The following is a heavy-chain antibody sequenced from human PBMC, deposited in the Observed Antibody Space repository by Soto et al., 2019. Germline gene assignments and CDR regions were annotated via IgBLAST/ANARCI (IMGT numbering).Heavy chain of an antibody. V-gene: IGHV3-33*01. Sequence: QVQLVESGGGVVQPGRSLRLSCAASGFTFSSYGMHWVRQAPGKGLEWVAVIWYDGSNKYYADSVKGRFTISRDNSKNTLYLQMNSLRAEDTAVYYCARDQLVVVPAAAHYYYYGMDVWGQGTTVTVSS. CDR2: IWYDGSNK. J-gene: IGHJ6*02. CDR1: GFTFSSYG. D-gene: IGHD2-2*01. CDR3: ARDQLVVVPAAAHYYYYGMDV.